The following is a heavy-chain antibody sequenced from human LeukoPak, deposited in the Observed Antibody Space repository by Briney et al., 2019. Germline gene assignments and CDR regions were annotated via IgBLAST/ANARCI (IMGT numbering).Heavy chain of an antibody. J-gene: IGHJ6*02. CDR3: AREGVTTHPGMDV. CDR1: GFTFSNYG. CDR2: IYSGGST. D-gene: IGHD1-1*01. Sequence: GGSLRLSCAASGFTFSNYGMHWVRQAPGKGLEWVSVIYSGGSTYYADSVKGRFTISRDNSKNTLYLQMNSLRAEDTAVYYCAREGVTTHPGMDVWGQGTTVTVSS. V-gene: IGHV3-66*01.